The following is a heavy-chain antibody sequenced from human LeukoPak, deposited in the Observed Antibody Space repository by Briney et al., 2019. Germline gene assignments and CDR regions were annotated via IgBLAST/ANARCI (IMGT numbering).Heavy chain of an antibody. CDR1: GYTFTSYG. D-gene: IGHD2-2*01. CDR2: ISGYNGNT. V-gene: IGHV1-18*01. Sequence: ASVKVSCKASGYTFTSYGISWVRQAPGQGLEWMGWISGYNGNTNYAQKLQGRVTMTTDTSTKTAYMELRSLRSDDTAAYYCARASGYCSSTSCQPTSYYYYYMDVWGKGTTVTVSS. J-gene: IGHJ6*03. CDR3: ARASGYCSSTSCQPTSYYYYYMDV.